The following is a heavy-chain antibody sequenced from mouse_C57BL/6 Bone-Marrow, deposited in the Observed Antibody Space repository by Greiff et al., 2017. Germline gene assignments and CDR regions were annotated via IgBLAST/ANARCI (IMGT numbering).Heavy chain of an antibody. Sequence: QVQLQQPGTELVKPGASVKLSCKASGYTFTSYWMHWVKQRPGQGLEWIGNINPSNGGTNYNEKFKSKATLTVDKSSSTAYMQLSRLTSEDSAVYYCAREGLLCLYAMDYWGQGTSVTVSS. V-gene: IGHV1-53*01. CDR2: INPSNGGT. CDR3: AREGLLCLYAMDY. J-gene: IGHJ4*01. CDR1: GYTFTSYW. D-gene: IGHD2-1*01.